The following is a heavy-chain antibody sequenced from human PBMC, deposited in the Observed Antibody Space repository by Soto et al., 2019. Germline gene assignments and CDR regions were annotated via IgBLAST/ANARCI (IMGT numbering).Heavy chain of an antibody. V-gene: IGHV4-61*01. CDR1: GGSVSSGSYY. CDR2: IYYSGST. Sequence: QVQLQESGPGLVKPSETLSLTCTVSGGSVSSGSYYWSWIRQPPGKVLEWIGYIYYSGSTNYNPSLKSRVTISVDTSKNQFSLKLSSVTAADTAVYYCARDRGLGGGPPYYYYGMDVWGQGTTVTVSS. D-gene: IGHD3-10*01. CDR3: ARDRGLGGGPPYYYYGMDV. J-gene: IGHJ6*02.